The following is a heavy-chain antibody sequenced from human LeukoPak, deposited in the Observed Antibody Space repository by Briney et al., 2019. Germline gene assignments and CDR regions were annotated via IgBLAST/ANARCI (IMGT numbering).Heavy chain of an antibody. CDR1: GGSISTSNW. CDR3: ARSLHERQVPRYFDY. J-gene: IGHJ4*02. Sequence: SETLSLTCTVSGGSISTSNWWNWVRQPPGKGLQWIGEIYHSGSTNYNPSLKSRVTISLDTSKNQFSLRLSSVTAADTAVYYCARSLHERQVPRYFDYWGQGTLVTVSS. V-gene: IGHV4-4*02. CDR2: IYHSGST. D-gene: IGHD4-11*01.